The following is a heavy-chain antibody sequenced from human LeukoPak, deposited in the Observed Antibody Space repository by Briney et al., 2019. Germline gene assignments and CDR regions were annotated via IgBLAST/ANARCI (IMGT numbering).Heavy chain of an antibody. J-gene: IGHJ3*02. CDR1: GGSISSYY. D-gene: IGHD7-27*01. CDR3: ARTGVWYAFDI. V-gene: IGHV4-59*01. CDR2: IYYSGTT. Sequence: PSETLSLTCTVSGGSISSYYWSWIRQPPGKGLEWIGYIYYSGTTNYSPSLKSRVTISVDTSKNQFSLKLSSVTAADTAVYYCARTGVWYAFDIWGQGTMVTVSS.